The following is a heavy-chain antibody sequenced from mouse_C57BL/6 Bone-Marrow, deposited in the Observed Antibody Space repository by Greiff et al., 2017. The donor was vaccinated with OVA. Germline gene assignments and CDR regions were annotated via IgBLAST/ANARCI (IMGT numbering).Heavy chain of an antibody. D-gene: IGHD2-12*01. V-gene: IGHV5-16*01. CDR2: INYDGSST. J-gene: IGHJ4*01. Sequence: EVKLMESGGGLVQPGGSLKLSCTASGFTFSDYYMAWVRQVPEKGLEWVANINYDGSSTYYLDSLKSRFIISRDNAKNILYLQMSSLKSEDTATYYCAREGNYSPYAMDYWGQGTSVTVSS. CDR3: AREGNYSPYAMDY. CDR1: GFTFSDYY.